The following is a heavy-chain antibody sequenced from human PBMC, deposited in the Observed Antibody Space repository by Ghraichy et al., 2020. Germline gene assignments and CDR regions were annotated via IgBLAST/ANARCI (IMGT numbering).Heavy chain of an antibody. CDR2: FDPEDGET. D-gene: IGHD3-22*01. CDR1: GYTLTELS. CDR3: ATVTMIVVVISGSAANYYGMDV. Sequence: ASVKVSCKVSGYTLTELSMHWVRQAPGKGLEWMGGFDPEDGETIYAQKFQGRVTMTEDTSTDTAYMELSSLRSEDTAVYYCATVTMIVVVISGSAANYYGMDVWGQGTTVTVSS. V-gene: IGHV1-24*01. J-gene: IGHJ6*02.